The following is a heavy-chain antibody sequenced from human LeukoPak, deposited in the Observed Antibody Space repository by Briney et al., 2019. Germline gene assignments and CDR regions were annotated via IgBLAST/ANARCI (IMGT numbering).Heavy chain of an antibody. CDR1: GGSISSSSYY. V-gene: IGHV4-39*01. CDR2: IYYSGST. J-gene: IGHJ4*02. CDR3: ARRYGDYTIDY. D-gene: IGHD4-17*01. Sequence: SETLSLTFTVSGGSISSSSYYWGWIRQPPGKGVEWIGSIYYSGSTYYTPSLKSRVTMSVDTSKNQFSLKLSSVTAADTAVYYCARRYGDYTIDYWGQGTLVTVSS.